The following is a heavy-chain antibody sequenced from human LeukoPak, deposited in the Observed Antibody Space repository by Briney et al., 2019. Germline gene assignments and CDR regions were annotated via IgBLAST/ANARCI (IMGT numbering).Heavy chain of an antibody. J-gene: IGHJ4*02. V-gene: IGHV5-51*01. CDR3: ASSTAVTTHYFDF. D-gene: IGHD4-17*01. Sequence: GESLKISCKGSGYSFGSYWIGWVRQKPGKGLEWMGIIYPGDSDTRYSPSFQGQVTISADKSIKTAYLQWSSLKASDTAMYYCASSTAVTTHYFDFWGQGTLVTVSS. CDR2: IYPGDSDT. CDR1: GYSFGSYW.